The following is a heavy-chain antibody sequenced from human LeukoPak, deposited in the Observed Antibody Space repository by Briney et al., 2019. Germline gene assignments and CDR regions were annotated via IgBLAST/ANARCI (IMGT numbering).Heavy chain of an antibody. CDR1: GFTFSSYA. D-gene: IGHD2-15*01. CDR2: ISGSGGST. Sequence: RGSLRLSCAASGFTFSSYAMSWVRQAPGKGLEWVSAISGSGGSTYYADSVEGRFAISRDNSKNTLYLQMNSLRAEDTAVYYCAKRRDIVVVVAARDYFDYWGQGTLVTVSS. J-gene: IGHJ4*02. CDR3: AKRRDIVVVVAARDYFDY. V-gene: IGHV3-23*01.